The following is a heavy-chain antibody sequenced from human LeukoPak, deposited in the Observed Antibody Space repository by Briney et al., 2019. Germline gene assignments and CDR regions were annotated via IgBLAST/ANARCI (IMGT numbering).Heavy chain of an antibody. CDR2: ISGSGGST. CDR1: GFTFSNAW. J-gene: IGHJ4*02. Sequence: GGSLRLSCAASGFTFSNAWMNWVRQAPGKGLEWVSAISGSGGSTYYADSVKGRFTISRDNSRNTLYLQMNSLRAEDTAVYYCAKDLVPYYYDSSADYWGQGTLVTVSS. V-gene: IGHV3-23*01. D-gene: IGHD3-22*01. CDR3: AKDLVPYYYDSSADY.